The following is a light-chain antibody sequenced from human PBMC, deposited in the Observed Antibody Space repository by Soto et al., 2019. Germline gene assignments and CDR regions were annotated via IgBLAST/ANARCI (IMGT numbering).Light chain of an antibody. CDR2: GAS. J-gene: IGKJ5*01. CDR3: QQYGSSPLIT. V-gene: IGKV3-20*01. CDR1: QSVSSSY. Sequence: EIVMTQSPATLSVSPGERATLSCRASQSVSSSYLAWYQQKPGQAPRLLIYGASSRATGIPDRFSGSGSGTDFTLTISILEPEDFAVYDCQQYGSSPLITFGQGTRLE.